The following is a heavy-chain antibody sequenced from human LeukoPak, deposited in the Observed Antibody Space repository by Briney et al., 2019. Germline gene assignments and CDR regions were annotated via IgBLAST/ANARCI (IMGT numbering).Heavy chain of an antibody. CDR3: TKGDWFDP. V-gene: IGHV3-74*01. J-gene: IGHJ5*02. CDR1: GFTFSNYW. Sequence: GGSLRLSCAASGFTFSNYWMHWVRQAPGKGLVWVSRIKSDGSSTTYADSVKGRFTISRDNAKNTLYLQMNSLRAEDTAVYYCTKGDWFDPWGQGTLVTVSS. CDR2: IKSDGSST.